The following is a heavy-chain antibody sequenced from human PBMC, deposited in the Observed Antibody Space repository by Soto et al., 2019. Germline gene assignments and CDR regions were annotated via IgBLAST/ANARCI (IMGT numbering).Heavy chain of an antibody. CDR2: ISSGGST. CDR3: AKRRGAGGHFDY. CDR1: GFTFTSYA. D-gene: IGHD2-15*01. J-gene: IGHJ4*02. Sequence: EVQLLESGGGLVQPEGSPRLSCAASGFTFTSYAMGWVRQAPGKGLEWVSVISSGGSTYYADSVRGRFTISRDNSKDTLSLQMNSLRAEDTAVYYCAKRRGAGGHFDYWGQGALVTVSS. V-gene: IGHV3-23*01.